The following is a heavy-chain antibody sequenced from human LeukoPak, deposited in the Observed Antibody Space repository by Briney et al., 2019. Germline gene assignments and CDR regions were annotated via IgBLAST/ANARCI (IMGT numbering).Heavy chain of an antibody. CDR1: GFTFSSYS. Sequence: GGALRLSCAASGFTFSSYSMNWGRQAPGKGLEWVSYISSSSSTIYYADSVKGRFTISRDNAKNSLYLQMNSLRAEDTAVYYCARDSMITFGGVIGPWDYGMDVWGQGTTVTVSS. D-gene: IGHD3-16*02. J-gene: IGHJ6*02. V-gene: IGHV3-48*04. CDR2: ISSSSSTI. CDR3: ARDSMITFGGVIGPWDYGMDV.